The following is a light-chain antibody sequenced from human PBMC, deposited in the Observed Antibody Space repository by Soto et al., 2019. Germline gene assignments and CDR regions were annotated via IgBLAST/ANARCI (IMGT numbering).Light chain of an antibody. CDR1: QSLSSN. V-gene: IGKV3-15*01. CDR2: GAS. Sequence: EIVMTQSPATLSVSPGERATLSCMASQSLSSNLAWYQQKPGQAPRLLIYGASTRATGIPARFSGSGSGTEFTLTISSLQSEDSAVYYCQQYHHWRTFGQGTKVEIK. J-gene: IGKJ1*01. CDR3: QQYHHWRT.